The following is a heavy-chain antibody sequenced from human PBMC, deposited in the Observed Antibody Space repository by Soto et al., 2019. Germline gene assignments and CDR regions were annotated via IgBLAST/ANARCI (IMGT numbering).Heavy chain of an antibody. D-gene: IGHD5-18*01. CDR3: ARVKDRYSYGRKPYNWFDP. CDR1: GGTFSSYA. V-gene: IGHV1-69*13. J-gene: IGHJ5*02. CDR2: IIPIFGTA. Sequence: SVKVSCKASGGTFSSYAISWVRQAPGQGLEWMGGIIPIFGTANYAQKFQGRVTITADESTSTAYMELSSLRSEDTAVYYCARVKDRYSYGRKPYNWFDPWGQGTLVTVSS.